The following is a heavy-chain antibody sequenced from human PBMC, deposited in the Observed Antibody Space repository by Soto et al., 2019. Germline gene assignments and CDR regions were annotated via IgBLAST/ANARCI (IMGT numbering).Heavy chain of an antibody. CDR3: AAAYYDSSGYYSNFDY. CDR1: GGSISSGDYY. V-gene: IGHV4-30-4*01. CDR2: IYYSGST. Sequence: QVQLQESGPGLVKPSQTLSLTCTVSGGSISSGDYYWSWIRQPPGKGLEWIGYIYYSGSTYYNPSLKSRVTISVDTSKNQVSLKLSTVTAADTAVYYCAAAYYDSSGYYSNFDYWGQGTLVTVSS. D-gene: IGHD3-22*01. J-gene: IGHJ4*02.